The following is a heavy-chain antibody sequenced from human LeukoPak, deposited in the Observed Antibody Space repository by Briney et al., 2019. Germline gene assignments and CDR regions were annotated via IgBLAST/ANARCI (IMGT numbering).Heavy chain of an antibody. J-gene: IGHJ4*02. CDR3: ASQSSGSSTRAPDF. CDR1: GVTFSSFS. CDR2: ISSSSRSK. Sequence: PGGSLRLSCETSGVTFSSFSLNWVRQAPGKGLEWLSYISSSSRSKYYADSVKGRLIVSRDNAKNSLYLQMDSLRAEDTALYYCASQSSGSSTRAPDFWGQGTLVTVSS. D-gene: IGHD1-26*01. V-gene: IGHV3-48*04.